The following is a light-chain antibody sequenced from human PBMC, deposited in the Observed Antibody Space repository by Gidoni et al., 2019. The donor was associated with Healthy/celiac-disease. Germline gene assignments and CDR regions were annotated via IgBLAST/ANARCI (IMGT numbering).Light chain of an antibody. CDR3: AAWDDSLL. CDR1: SSNIGCNT. CDR2: SNN. Sequence: QSVLTQPPSASGTPGQRVTISCSGSSSNIGCNTVNWYQQLPGTAPKLLIYSNNQRPSGVPDRFSGSKSGTSASLAISGLQSEDEADYYCAAWDDSLLFGGGTKLTVL. J-gene: IGLJ2*01. V-gene: IGLV1-44*01.